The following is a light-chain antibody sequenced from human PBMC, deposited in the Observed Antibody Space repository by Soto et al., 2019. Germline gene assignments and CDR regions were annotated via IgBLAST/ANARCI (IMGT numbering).Light chain of an antibody. Sequence: EIVLTQSPGTLSLSPGERATLSCRASETVGSSFLAWYRQKPGQAPRLLIYGASVRAPGIPDRFSGSGSGRDFTLSISRLEPEDFAVYYCQRYGNSYTFGQGTKLEIK. CDR2: GAS. J-gene: IGKJ2*01. V-gene: IGKV3-20*01. CDR1: ETVGSSF. CDR3: QRYGNSYT.